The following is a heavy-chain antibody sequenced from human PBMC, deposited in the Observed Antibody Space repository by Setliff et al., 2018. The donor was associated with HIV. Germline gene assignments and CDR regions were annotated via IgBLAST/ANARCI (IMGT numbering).Heavy chain of an antibody. CDR2: IYHSGST. V-gene: IGHV4-38-2*01. Sequence: SETLSLTCAVSGYSISSGYYWGWIRQPPGKGLEWIGSIYHSGSTNYNPSLKSRVTISVDTSKNQFSLKLSSVTAADTAVYYCARGTIVVVTAIRYYFDYWGQGTLVTVSS. J-gene: IGHJ4*02. D-gene: IGHD2-21*02. CDR1: GYSISSGYY. CDR3: ARGTIVVVTAIRYYFDY.